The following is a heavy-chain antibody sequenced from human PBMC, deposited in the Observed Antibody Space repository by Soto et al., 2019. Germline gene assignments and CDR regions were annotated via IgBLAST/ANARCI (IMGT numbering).Heavy chain of an antibody. J-gene: IGHJ4*02. V-gene: IGHV1-18*04. Sequence: QVQLVQSGAEVKKPGASVNISCKASGYTFTNYGVSWVRQAPGQGLEWMGWISAYSGLTYYPQHLQGRVTMTTDTSTNTAYLELGSLSSDDTAVYYCARRPPYASSSYFAGDFWGQGTLITVYS. CDR3: ARRPPYASSSYFAGDF. CDR1: GYTFTNYG. D-gene: IGHD3-10*01. CDR2: ISAYSGLT.